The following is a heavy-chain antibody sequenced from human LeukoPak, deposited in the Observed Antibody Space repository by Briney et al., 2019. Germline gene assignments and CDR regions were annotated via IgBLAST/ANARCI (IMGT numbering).Heavy chain of an antibody. Sequence: GGSLRLSCAASGFTFSSDWMSWVRQAPGKGLEWVANIMKDGSEKHYVGSVKGRLTISRDSAKNSLYLQMNNLRAEDTAIYYCAKGSTSFWFDPWGQGTLVTVSS. CDR2: IMKDGSEK. J-gene: IGHJ5*02. V-gene: IGHV3-7*01. CDR3: AKGSTSFWFDP. CDR1: GFTFSSDW. D-gene: IGHD2-2*01.